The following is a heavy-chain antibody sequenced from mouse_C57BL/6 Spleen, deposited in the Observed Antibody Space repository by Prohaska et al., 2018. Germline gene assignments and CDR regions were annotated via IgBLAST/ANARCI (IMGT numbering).Heavy chain of an antibody. CDR2: IDPSDSYT. CDR1: GYTFTSYW. CDR3: ARGLDDY. V-gene: IGHV1-50*01. Sequence: QVQLQQPGAELVKPGASVKLSCKASGYTFTSYWMQWVKQRPGQGLEWIGEIDPSDSYTNYNQKFKGKATLTVDTSSSTAYMQLSSLTSEDSAVYYCARGLDDYWGQGTTLTVSS. J-gene: IGHJ2*01. D-gene: IGHD2-2*01.